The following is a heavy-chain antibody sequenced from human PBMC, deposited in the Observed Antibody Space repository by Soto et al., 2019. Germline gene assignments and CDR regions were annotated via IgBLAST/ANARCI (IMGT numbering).Heavy chain of an antibody. V-gene: IGHV4-61*08. CDR3: ARISSGWPENL. D-gene: IGHD6-19*01. J-gene: IGHJ5*02. Sequence: PSETLSLTCTFSGGSISSGDYYWSWIRQPPGKGLEWIGYIYYNGDTNYTQKVQGRVTMTTDTSTNTAYMELRRLRSDDTAVYYCARISSGWPENLWGQGTLVTVSS. CDR1: GGSISSGDYY. CDR2: IYYNGDT.